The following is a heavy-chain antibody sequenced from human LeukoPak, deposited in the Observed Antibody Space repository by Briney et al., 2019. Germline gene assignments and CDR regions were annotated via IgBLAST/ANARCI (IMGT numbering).Heavy chain of an antibody. CDR2: ISSSTNYI. V-gene: IGHV3-21*01. J-gene: IGHJ4*02. CDR1: GFTFSSYS. CDR3: AGVPGDY. Sequence: GGSLRLSCAASGFTFSSYSMSWVRQAPGKGLEWVSSISSSTNYIYYADSVKGRFTISRDNAKNSLYLQMNSLRVEDTAVYYCAGVPGDYWGQGTLVTVSS.